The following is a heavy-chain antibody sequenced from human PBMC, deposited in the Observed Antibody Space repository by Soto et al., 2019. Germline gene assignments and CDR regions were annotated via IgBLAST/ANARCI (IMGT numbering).Heavy chain of an antibody. D-gene: IGHD5-12*01. Sequence: QVQLVESGGGVVQPGRSLRLSCAASGFTFSTYGMHWVRQAPGKGLEWVAVIWYDGSNEYYADSVKGRFTISRDNSKNTLYLQMNSLRAEDTAVYYCAKVSDDSGYDIAALDYWGQGTLVTVSS. CDR2: IWYDGSNE. CDR1: GFTFSTYG. V-gene: IGHV3-33*06. CDR3: AKVSDDSGYDIAALDY. J-gene: IGHJ4*02.